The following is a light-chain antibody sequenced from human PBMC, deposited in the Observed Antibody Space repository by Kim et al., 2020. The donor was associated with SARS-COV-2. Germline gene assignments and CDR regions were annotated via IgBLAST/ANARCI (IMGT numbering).Light chain of an antibody. CDR3: QQYAGYPLT. J-gene: IGKJ4*01. CDR2: KAS. V-gene: IGKV1-5*03. CDR1: QSIGSS. Sequence: ASVVDRVTITCRASQSIGSSLAWYQPEPGKAPNLLIYKASSLESGVPSRFSGSGSGTEFTLTISSLQPDDFATYYCQQYAGYPLTFGGGTKVDIK.